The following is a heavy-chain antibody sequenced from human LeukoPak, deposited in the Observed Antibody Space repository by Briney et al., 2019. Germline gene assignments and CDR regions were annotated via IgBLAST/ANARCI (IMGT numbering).Heavy chain of an antibody. Sequence: PSETPSLTCTVSGGSISGSSYYWGWIRQPPGKGLEWIGSIYYSGSTYYNPSLKSRVTISIDTSKSQFSLKLNSVTATDTAVYYCARDIVGVTRAFGYWGQGTLATVSS. V-gene: IGHV4-39*02. D-gene: IGHD1-26*01. CDR1: GGSISGSSYY. CDR2: IYYSGST. CDR3: ARDIVGVTRAFGY. J-gene: IGHJ4*02.